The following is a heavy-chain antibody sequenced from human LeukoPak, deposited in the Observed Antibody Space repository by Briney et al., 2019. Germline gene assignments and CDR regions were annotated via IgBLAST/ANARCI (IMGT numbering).Heavy chain of an antibody. V-gene: IGHV4-4*08. CDR3: ARGSPEAGSFFDY. D-gene: IGHD6-19*01. Sequence: SETLSLTCTVSGGSISSYYWSWIRQPPGEGLEWIAYVYNTGTTSYNPSLKSRATVSADTFRNQFSLKVTSVTAADTAVYYCARGSPEAGSFFDYWGQGALVIVSS. CDR2: VYNTGTT. J-gene: IGHJ4*02. CDR1: GGSISSYY.